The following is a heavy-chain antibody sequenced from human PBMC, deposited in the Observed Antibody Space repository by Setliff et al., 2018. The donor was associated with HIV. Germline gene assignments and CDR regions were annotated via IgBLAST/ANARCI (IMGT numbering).Heavy chain of an antibody. CDR2: VNPKFGGT. D-gene: IGHD3-3*01. CDR1: GYTFTDYY. J-gene: IGHJ4*02. CDR3: ARDLSTHWSGYSLGF. Sequence: SVKVSCKASGYTFTDYYFHWVRQAPGQGLEWMGWVNPKFGGTLYAQKFRGRVTMTRDMSVNTVYLELSSLSSDDTAVYYCARDLSTHWSGYSLGFWGPGTLVTVSS. V-gene: IGHV1-2*02.